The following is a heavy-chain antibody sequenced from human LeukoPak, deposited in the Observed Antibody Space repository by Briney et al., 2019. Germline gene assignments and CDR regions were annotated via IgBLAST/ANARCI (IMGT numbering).Heavy chain of an antibody. V-gene: IGHV3-23*01. D-gene: IGHD3/OR15-3a*01. J-gene: IGHJ4*02. CDR1: GLTFSSYA. Sequence: WGSLRLSCAASGLTFSSYAMSWVRQAPGKGLEWVSTISGSGDYTYYADSVKGRFTISRDNSKNTVFLQMNSLRVEDTAIYYCATAPMDWGSGCDYWGQGTLVTVSS. CDR3: ATAPMDWGSGCDY. CDR2: ISGSGDYT.